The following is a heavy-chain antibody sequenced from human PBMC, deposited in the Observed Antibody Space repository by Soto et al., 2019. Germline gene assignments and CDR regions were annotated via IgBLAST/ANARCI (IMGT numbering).Heavy chain of an antibody. V-gene: IGHV3-15*01. CDR3: TPDRGGSVVVTAAHLDN. Sequence: GRSLRLSGAASGFPFRNAWMRCVRPAPGKRLKGVGHIQSKTDGGTTDCAAPVKGRFTISRDDSKDRLYLQMNRFKTEDTQVDYCTPDRGGSVVVTAAHLDNWG. CDR1: GFPFRNAW. D-gene: IGHD2-2*01. J-gene: IGHJ3*02. CDR2: IQSKTDGGTT.